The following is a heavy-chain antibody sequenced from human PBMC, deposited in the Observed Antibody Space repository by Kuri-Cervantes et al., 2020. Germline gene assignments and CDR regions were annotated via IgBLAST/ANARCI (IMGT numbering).Heavy chain of an antibody. V-gene: IGHV1-3*01. D-gene: IGHD1-26*01. CDR2: INAGNGNT. CDR3: ARDSVGAGDY. Sequence: ASVKVSCKASGYTFTSYAMHWVRQAPGQRLEWMGWINAGNGNTKYSQKFQGRVTITRDTSASTAYMELRSLRSDDTAVYYRARDSVGAGDYWGQGTLVTVSS. CDR1: GYTFTSYA. J-gene: IGHJ4*02.